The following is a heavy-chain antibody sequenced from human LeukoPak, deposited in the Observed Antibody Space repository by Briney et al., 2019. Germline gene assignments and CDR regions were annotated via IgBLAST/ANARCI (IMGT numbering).Heavy chain of an antibody. D-gene: IGHD6-13*01. CDR3: AKTVGQHQLIGFGLDY. CDR2: IFHGGST. Sequence: SGTLSLTCVVSGGSISSSNWWSWVRQPPGKGLEWIGEIFHGGSTNYNPSLKSRVTISVDKSKNQFSLKLSSVTAADTAVYYCAKTVGQHQLIGFGLDYWGQGTLVTVSS. V-gene: IGHV4-4*02. CDR1: GGSISSSNW. J-gene: IGHJ4*02.